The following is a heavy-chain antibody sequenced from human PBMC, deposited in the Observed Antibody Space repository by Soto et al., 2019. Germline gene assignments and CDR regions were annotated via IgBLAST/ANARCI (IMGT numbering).Heavy chain of an antibody. J-gene: IGHJ6*02. V-gene: IGHV3-7*01. CDR3: ARVAGVFGYFDWSSPYYYGMDV. D-gene: IGHD3-9*01. Sequence: LRLSCAASGFTFSSYWMSWVRQAPGKGLEWLANIKQDGREKYYVDSVKGRFTISRDNAKNSLYLQMNSLRAEDTAVCYCARVAGVFGYFDWSSPYYYGMDVWGQGTTVTVSS. CDR2: IKQDGREK. CDR1: GFTFSSYW.